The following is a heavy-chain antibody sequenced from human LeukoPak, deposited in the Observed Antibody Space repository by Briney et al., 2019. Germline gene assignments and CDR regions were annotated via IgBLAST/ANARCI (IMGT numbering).Heavy chain of an antibody. J-gene: IGHJ4*02. D-gene: IGHD2-8*02. V-gene: IGHV1-2*02. Sequence: AAVMVSFTSSGYTFTDNHLHWVRQAPGQGLEWRGWINAKSGDTLYAQRFQDRITITRDTSITTAYMGLSRLTSDDTGMYYCARGTSFGYWRWGQGTLVTVSS. CDR3: ARGTSFGYWR. CDR1: GYTFTDNH. CDR2: INAKSGDT.